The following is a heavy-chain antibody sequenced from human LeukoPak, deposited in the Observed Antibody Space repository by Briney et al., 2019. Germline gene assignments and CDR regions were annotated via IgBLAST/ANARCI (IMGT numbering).Heavy chain of an antibody. J-gene: IGHJ4*02. CDR1: GGSISSYY. Sequence: SETLSLTCTVSGGSISSYYWSWLRQPAGKGLEWIGRIYTSGSTNYNPSLKSRITMSVDTSKNQFSLKLSSVTAADTAVYYCARDNISGGSGSYYKYWGQGTLVTVSS. D-gene: IGHD3-10*01. CDR2: IYTSGST. CDR3: ARDNISGGSGSYYKY. V-gene: IGHV4-4*07.